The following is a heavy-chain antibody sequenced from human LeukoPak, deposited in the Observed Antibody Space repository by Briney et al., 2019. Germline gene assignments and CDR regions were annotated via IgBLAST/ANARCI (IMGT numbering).Heavy chain of an antibody. Sequence: ASVKVSCKASGYTFTDYYIHWVRQAPGQGLEWMAFINPDSGDSYSAPKFQGRVTMTRDTSISTASMELNWLTSDDTAVYYCATGLATAFTYWGQGTLVTVSS. J-gene: IGHJ4*02. V-gene: IGHV1-2*02. CDR2: INPDSGDS. D-gene: IGHD5-12*01. CDR1: GYTFTDYY. CDR3: ATGLATAFTY.